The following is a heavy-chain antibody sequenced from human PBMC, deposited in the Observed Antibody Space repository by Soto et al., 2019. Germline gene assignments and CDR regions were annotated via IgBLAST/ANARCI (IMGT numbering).Heavy chain of an antibody. CDR2: ISPTTGGT. CDR3: GRGRSGELVVFY. V-gene: IGHV1-2*02. D-gene: IGHD1-7*01. J-gene: IGHJ4*02. Sequence: QVQLVQSGAEVKKSGASVKVSCKASGYTFTGYYIHWVRQAPGQGLEWMGEISPTTGGTKYAQKFQGRVTMTRDTSITTVYMELSNLSPDDTAVYYCGRGRSGELVVFYWGQGTLVTVYS. CDR1: GYTFTGYY.